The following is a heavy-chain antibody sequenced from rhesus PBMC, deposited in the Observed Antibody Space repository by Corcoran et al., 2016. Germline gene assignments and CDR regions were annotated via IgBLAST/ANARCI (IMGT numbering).Heavy chain of an antibody. J-gene: IGHJ4*01. V-gene: IGHV2S1*01. CDR3: ARLRGSGSWNWNYFDY. D-gene: IGHD6-25*01. CDR2: IYWEDDK. CDR1: GFSLRLSGMG. Sequence: VTLKESGPALVKPTQTLTLNCTFSGFSLRLSGMGVGWIRQPPGKALEWLASIYWEDDKYYSTSLKSRLTISKDTSKNQVVLTMTHMDPVDTATYFCARLRGSGSWNWNYFDYWGQGVLVTVSS.